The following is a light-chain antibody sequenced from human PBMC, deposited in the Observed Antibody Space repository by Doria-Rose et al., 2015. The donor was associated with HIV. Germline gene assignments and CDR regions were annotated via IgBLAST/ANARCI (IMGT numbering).Light chain of an antibody. CDR3: QQYYDTPS. V-gene: IGKV4-1*01. Sequence: TQSPESLGMSLGERATLNCKSNQSLLYTSKNYLAWYQQKPGQPPKLLIDWASTRKSGVPARFSGSGSGTDFTLTISSLEAEDVAVYYCQQYYDTPSFGPGTTVDIK. CDR2: WAS. J-gene: IGKJ3*01. CDR1: QSLLYTSKNY.